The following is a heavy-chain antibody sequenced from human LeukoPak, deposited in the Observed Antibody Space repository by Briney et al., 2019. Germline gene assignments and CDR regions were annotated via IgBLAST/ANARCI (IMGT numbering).Heavy chain of an antibody. CDR1: GFTFDDYA. Sequence: GGSLRLSCAASGFTFDDYAMHWVRQAPGKGLEWVSGISWNSGSIGYADSVKGRFTIPRDNAKNSLYLQMNSLRAEDMALYYCAGGDIAAAGTMVLRYWGQGTLVTVSS. CDR2: ISWNSGSI. D-gene: IGHD6-13*01. V-gene: IGHV3-9*03. J-gene: IGHJ4*02. CDR3: AGGDIAAAGTMVLRY.